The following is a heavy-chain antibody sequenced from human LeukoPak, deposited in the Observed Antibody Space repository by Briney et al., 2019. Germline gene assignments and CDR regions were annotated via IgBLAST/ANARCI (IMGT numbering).Heavy chain of an antibody. Sequence: GGSLRLSCAASGFTFRSNWMNWVRQAPGKGLEWVAHVQPDGSAKIYADSVKGRFTVSRDNAKDSVYLQMNSLRVEDTAVYYCARDFFGWSSLGHWGQGTLVTVSS. V-gene: IGHV3-7*01. CDR3: ARDFFGWSSLGH. J-gene: IGHJ1*01. D-gene: IGHD6-19*01. CDR1: GFTFRSNW. CDR2: VQPDGSAK.